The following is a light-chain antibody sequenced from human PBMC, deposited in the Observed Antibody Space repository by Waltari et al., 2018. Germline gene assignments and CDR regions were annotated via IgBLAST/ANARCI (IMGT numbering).Light chain of an antibody. J-gene: IGLJ2*01. Sequence: QPVVTQPPSASGTPGQRVTISRSGSSSNIESNPVNWYQQLPGRAPKLLIYSNSHRTSGVPDRFSASTSGRSASLAISGLQSEDEGNYYCASWDYSLNGVVYGGGTKLTVL. CDR3: ASWDYSLNGVV. V-gene: IGLV1-44*01. CDR2: SNS. CDR1: SSNIESNP.